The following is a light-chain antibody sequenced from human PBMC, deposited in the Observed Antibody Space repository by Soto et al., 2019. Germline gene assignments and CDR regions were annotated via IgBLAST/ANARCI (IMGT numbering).Light chain of an antibody. CDR3: NSYISSSTYV. J-gene: IGLJ1*01. CDR2: EVT. CDR1: SNDVGGYNY. V-gene: IGLV2-8*01. Sequence: QSVLTQPPSASGSPGQSVTISCTGTSNDVGGYNYVSWCQQHPGRAPKLIIYEVTQRPSGVPDRFSGSKSGNTASLTVSGLQAEDEADYYCNSYISSSTYVFGTGTKVTVL.